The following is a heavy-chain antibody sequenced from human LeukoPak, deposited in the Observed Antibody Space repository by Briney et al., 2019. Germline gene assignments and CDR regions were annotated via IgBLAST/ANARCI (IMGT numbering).Heavy chain of an antibody. V-gene: IGHV4-30-2*01. CDR1: GGSISSGDYS. CDR2: IYHSGST. J-gene: IGHJ5*02. D-gene: IGHD2-15*01. CDR3: ARGGWSSWFDP. Sequence: SQTLSLTCAVSGGSISSGDYSWSWIRQPPGKGLEWIGYIYHSGSTYYNPSLKSQVTISVDRSKNQFSLKLSSVTAADTAVYYCARGGWSSWFDPWGQGTLVTVSS.